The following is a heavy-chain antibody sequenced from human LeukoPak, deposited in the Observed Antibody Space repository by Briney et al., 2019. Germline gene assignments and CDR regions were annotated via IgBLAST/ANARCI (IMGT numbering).Heavy chain of an antibody. D-gene: IGHD3-10*01. CDR1: GFTFSSYA. J-gene: IGHJ4*02. CDR2: ISYDGSSK. V-gene: IGHV3-30*04. Sequence: PGRSLRLSCAASGFTFSSYAMHWVRQAPGKGLEWVAVISYDGSSKYYADSVKGRFTIFRDNSKNTLYLQMNSLRAEDTAVYYCCAGSYVSLDYWGQGTLVTVSS. CDR3: CAGSYVSLDY.